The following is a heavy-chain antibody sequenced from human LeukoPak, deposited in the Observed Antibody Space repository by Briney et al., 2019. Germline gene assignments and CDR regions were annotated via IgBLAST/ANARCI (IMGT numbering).Heavy chain of an antibody. V-gene: IGHV3-23*01. CDR2: ISGSGGST. CDR3: AKGSSTYYYGSGSYTGDY. J-gene: IGHJ4*02. CDR1: GFTFSSYA. Sequence: GGSLRLSCAASGFTFSSYAMSWVRQAAGKGLEWVSAISGSGGSTYYADSVKGRFTISRDNSKNTLYLQMNSLRAEDTAVYYCAKGSSTYYYGSGSYTGDYWGQGTLVTVSS. D-gene: IGHD3-10*01.